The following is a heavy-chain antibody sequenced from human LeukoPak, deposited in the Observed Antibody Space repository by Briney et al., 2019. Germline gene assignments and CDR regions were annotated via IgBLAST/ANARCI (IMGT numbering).Heavy chain of an antibody. CDR1: RFTFSSYN. CDR2: ISSSSSYI. D-gene: IGHD1-26*01. V-gene: IGHV3-21*01. J-gene: IGHJ3*02. CDR3: ARDGVGATPAFDI. Sequence: PGGSLRLSCAASRFTFSSYNMNWVRQAPGKGLEWVSSISSSSSYIHYADSVKGRFTISRDNAKNSLYLQMNSLRAEDTAVYYCARDGVGATPAFDIWGQGTMVTVSS.